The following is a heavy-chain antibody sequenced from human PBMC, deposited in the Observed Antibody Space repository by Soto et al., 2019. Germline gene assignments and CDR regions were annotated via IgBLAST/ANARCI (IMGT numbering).Heavy chain of an antibody. V-gene: IGHV3-30*18. CDR1: GFTFSSYG. CDR3: AKDRYSGTYPTDFDY. CDR2: ISYDGGNE. D-gene: IGHD1-26*01. Sequence: GSLRLSCAGSGFTFSSYGIHWVRQAPGKGLEWVALISYDGGNEKYTESVKDRFTISRDDSHNVAYLQMSSLRTEDTAMYYCAKDRYSGTYPTDFDYWGQGSLVTVSS. J-gene: IGHJ4*02.